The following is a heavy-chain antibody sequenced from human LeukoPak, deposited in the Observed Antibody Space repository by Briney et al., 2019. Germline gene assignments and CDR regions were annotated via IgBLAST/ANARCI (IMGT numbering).Heavy chain of an antibody. V-gene: IGHV3-23*01. CDR1: GFTFSSYG. CDR2: ISGSGGST. CDR3: ARDYYDSSGYVSGGGWARANAFDI. D-gene: IGHD3-22*01. Sequence: GGTLRLSCAASGFTFSSYGMSWVRQAPGKGLEWVSAISGSGGSTYYADSVKGRFTISRDNAKNSLYLQMNSLRAEDTAVYYCARDYYDSSGYVSGGGWARANAFDIWGQGTMVTVSS. J-gene: IGHJ3*02.